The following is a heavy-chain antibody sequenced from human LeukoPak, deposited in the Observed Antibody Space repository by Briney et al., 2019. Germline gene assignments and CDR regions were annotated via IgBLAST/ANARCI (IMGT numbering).Heavy chain of an antibody. CDR1: GGSFSGYY. V-gene: IGHV4-34*01. Sequence: SETLSLTCAVYGGSFSGYYWSWIRQPPGKGLEWIGEINHSGSTNYNPSLKSRVTISVDTSKNQFSLKLSSVTAADTAVHYCARQRAGSEYSSSSYADYWGQGTLVTVSS. CDR2: INHSGST. J-gene: IGHJ4*02. CDR3: ARQRAGSEYSSSSYADY. D-gene: IGHD6-6*01.